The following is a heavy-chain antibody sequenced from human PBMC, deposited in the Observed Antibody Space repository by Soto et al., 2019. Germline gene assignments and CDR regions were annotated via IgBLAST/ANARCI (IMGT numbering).Heavy chain of an antibody. CDR2: VSHDGRNT. V-gene: IGHV3-30*18. D-gene: IGHD3-16*01. CDR3: AKRGRQRQGTSDFDY. Sequence: VQLVESGGGVVQPGRSLRLSCAASGFTFSDYAMHWVRQAPGKGLEWVAVVSHDGRNTHYADSVKGRFTISRGSSKNTVALEMTSQRAEDTAVYYCAKRGRQRQGTSDFDYWRQGAQVTVSS. CDR1: GFTFSDYA. J-gene: IGHJ4*02.